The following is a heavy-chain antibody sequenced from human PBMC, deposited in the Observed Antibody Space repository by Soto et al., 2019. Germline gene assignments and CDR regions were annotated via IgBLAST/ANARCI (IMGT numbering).Heavy chain of an antibody. Sequence: GGSLRLSCAASGFTFSSYAMSWVRQAPGKGLEWVSAISGSGGSTYYADSVKGRFTISRDNSKNTLYLQMNSLRAEDTAVYYCAKENSRFGGVIAYLSFDYWGQGTLVTVSS. CDR2: ISGSGGST. D-gene: IGHD3-16*02. V-gene: IGHV3-23*01. J-gene: IGHJ4*02. CDR3: AKENSRFGGVIAYLSFDY. CDR1: GFTFSSYA.